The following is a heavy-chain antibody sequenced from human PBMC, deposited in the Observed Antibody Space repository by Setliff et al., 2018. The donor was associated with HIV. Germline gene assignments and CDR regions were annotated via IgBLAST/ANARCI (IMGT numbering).Heavy chain of an antibody. CDR1: GFTVSSNY. Sequence: GGSLRLSCAASGFTVSSNYMSWVRQAPGKGLQWVSDSSPTSSSKLYADSVKGRFTISRDNSRNTVYLQMNSLRAEDTAVYYCARDSGFGFGELLSDGLDVWGQGTMVTVSS. J-gene: IGHJ3*01. V-gene: IGHV3-66*03. D-gene: IGHD3-10*01. CDR3: ARDSGFGFGELLSDGLDV. CDR2: SSPTSSSK.